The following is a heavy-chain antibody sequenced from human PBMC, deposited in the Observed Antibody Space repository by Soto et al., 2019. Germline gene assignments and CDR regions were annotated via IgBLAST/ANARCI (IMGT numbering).Heavy chain of an antibody. CDR3: ARGCISSSCPTFDY. V-gene: IGHV3-21*06. CDR1: GFTFGSYS. J-gene: IGHJ4*02. CDR2: ISSRSGTRSYI. D-gene: IGHD2-2*01. Sequence: PGGSLRLSCAASGFTFGSYSMNWVRQAPGKGLEWVSYISSRSGTRSYIYYADSVKGRFAISRDDAKNSLYLQMNSLRAEDTAVYYCARGCISSSCPTFDYWGQGTLVTVSS.